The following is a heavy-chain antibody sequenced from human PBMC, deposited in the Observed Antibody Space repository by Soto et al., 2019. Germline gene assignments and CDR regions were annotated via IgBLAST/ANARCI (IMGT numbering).Heavy chain of an antibody. CDR2: IDPSGSRI. D-gene: IGHD3-3*01. Sequence: QMQLVQSGAEVKKPGASAQVSCTVSGSGFPSYYLHWVRQAPGQGPEWMGVIDPSGSRIDYAQKVQGRLTMSRATSTSTVYMEMSNLSSEVTAVYYCVRGAFGLVARVFGLDVWGQGTTVTVSS. CDR1: GSGFPSYY. J-gene: IGHJ6*02. CDR3: VRGAFGLVARVFGLDV. V-gene: IGHV1-46*01.